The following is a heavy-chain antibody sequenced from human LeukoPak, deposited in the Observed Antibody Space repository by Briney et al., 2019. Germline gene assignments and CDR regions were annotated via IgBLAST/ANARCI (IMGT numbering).Heavy chain of an antibody. V-gene: IGHV3-23*01. CDR3: AKIVMEYCSSTSCSSDY. CDR2: ISGGGGST. J-gene: IGHJ4*02. CDR1: GFTFTSYS. Sequence: GGSLRLSCAASGFTFTSYSMNWVRQAPGKGLEWVSTISGGGGSTYYADSVKGRFTISRDNSKNTLYLQVNSLRAEDTAVYYCAKIVMEYCSSTSCSSDYWGQGTLVTVSS. D-gene: IGHD2-2*01.